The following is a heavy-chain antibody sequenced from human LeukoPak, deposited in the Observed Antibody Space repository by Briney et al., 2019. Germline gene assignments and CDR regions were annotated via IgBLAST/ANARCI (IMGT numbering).Heavy chain of an antibody. V-gene: IGHV3-23*01. J-gene: IGHJ4*02. CDR2: IFPSSDEI. CDR1: GFTFSTFA. Sequence: GGSLRLSCAASGFTFSTFAMIWVRQPPGKGLEWVSSIFPSSDEIHYADSVRGRFTISRDNSKSTLSLQMNSLRAEDTAIYYCATYRQVLLPLESWGQGTLVTVSS. D-gene: IGHD2-8*02. CDR3: ATYRQVLLPLES.